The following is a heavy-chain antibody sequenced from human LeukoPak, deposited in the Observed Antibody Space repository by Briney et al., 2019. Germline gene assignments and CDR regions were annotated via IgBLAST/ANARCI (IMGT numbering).Heavy chain of an antibody. CDR1: GGTFSSYA. CDR2: IIPIFGTA. D-gene: IGHD4-17*01. CDR3: ARDRGTVTPSWYYYGMDV. J-gene: IGHJ6*02. V-gene: IGHV1-69*13. Sequence: SVKVSCKASGGTFSSYAIGWVRQAPGQGLEWMGGIIPIFGTANYAQKFQGRVTITADESTSTAYMELSSLRSEDTAVYYCARDRGTVTPSWYYYGMDVWGQGTTVTVSS.